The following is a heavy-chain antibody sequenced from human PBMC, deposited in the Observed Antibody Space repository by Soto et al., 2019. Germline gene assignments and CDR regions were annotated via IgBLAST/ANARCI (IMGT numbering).Heavy chain of an antibody. CDR3: ARASGDIVLVIVAYYYYYYYMDV. J-gene: IGHJ6*03. D-gene: IGHD2-2*01. CDR2: INHSGST. V-gene: IGHV4-34*01. Sequence: TETLSLTCAVYGGSFSGYYWSWIRQPPGKGLEWIGEINHSGSTNYNPSLKSRVTISVDTSKNQFSLKLSSVTAADTAVYYCARASGDIVLVIVAYYYYYYYMDVWRKGITVTVSS. CDR1: GGSFSGYY.